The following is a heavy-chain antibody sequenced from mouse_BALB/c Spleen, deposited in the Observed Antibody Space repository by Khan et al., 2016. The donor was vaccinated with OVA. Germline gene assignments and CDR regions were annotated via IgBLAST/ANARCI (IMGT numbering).Heavy chain of an antibody. CDR1: GYTFTTYC. CDR3: TRRGLYGLFAF. CDR2: INPSTGYT. J-gene: IGHJ3*01. V-gene: IGHV1-7*01. D-gene: IGHD1-1*02. Sequence: QVQLQQSGAELAKPGASVKMSCTASGYTFTTYCIHWIKQRPGQGLEWIGYINPSTGYTEYNQKFKDKATLTTDESSSAAYLQLSSLTSEDSAVYCCTRRGLYGLFAFWGQGTLVTVSA.